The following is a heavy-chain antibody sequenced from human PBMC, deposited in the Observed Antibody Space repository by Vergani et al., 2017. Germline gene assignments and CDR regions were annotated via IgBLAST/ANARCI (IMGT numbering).Heavy chain of an antibody. D-gene: IGHD2-2*01. V-gene: IGHV3-30*02. J-gene: IGHJ5*02. CDR1: GFTFTSHA. Sequence: QVQLVESGGGVVQPGGSLRLSCAASGFTFTSHAMHWVRQAPGKGLEWVAFTRYDGSNKYYADSVKGRFTISRDNSKNTLYLQMSSLRAEDTAVYYCARDSRYCRSTSCYVGRDWFDPWGQGTLVTVSS. CDR3: ARDSRYCRSTSCYVGRDWFDP. CDR2: TRYDGSNK.